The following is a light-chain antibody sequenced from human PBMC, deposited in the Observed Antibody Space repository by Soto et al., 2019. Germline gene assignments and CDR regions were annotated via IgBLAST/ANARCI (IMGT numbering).Light chain of an antibody. J-gene: IGKJ4*01. CDR1: QGISNS. CDR2: AAS. V-gene: IGKV1-27*01. Sequence: DIQMTQSPSSLSASVGDRVTITCRASQGISNSLAWYQQNAGKSPKLLIYAASNLQSGVPSRFSGSGSGTDFSLTISSLQPEDVAIYYCQTYNSARVTFGGGTKVEIE. CDR3: QTYNSARVT.